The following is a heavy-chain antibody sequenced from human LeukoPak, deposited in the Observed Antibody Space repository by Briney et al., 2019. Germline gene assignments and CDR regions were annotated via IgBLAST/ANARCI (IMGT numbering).Heavy chain of an antibody. Sequence: QSGGSLRLSCEASGFTFGSHAMYWVRQAPGKGLEWVAGIPGSGGSPHYADSVKGRFTISRDNSRNTVYLQINSLRAEDTAVYYCGKTTVGYSSGQKPAWPVDYWGQGTLVTVSS. V-gene: IGHV3-23*01. CDR2: IPGSGGSP. CDR3: GKTTVGYSSGQKPAWPVDY. D-gene: IGHD5-18*01. J-gene: IGHJ4*02. CDR1: GFTFGSHA.